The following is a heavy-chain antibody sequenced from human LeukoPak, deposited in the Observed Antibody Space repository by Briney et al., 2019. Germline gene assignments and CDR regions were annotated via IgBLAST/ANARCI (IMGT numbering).Heavy chain of an antibody. CDR3: AKAGYGVSSWYPFGY. CDR1: GFTFSSYA. J-gene: IGHJ4*02. V-gene: IGHV3-23*01. CDR2: ISGSGGST. D-gene: IGHD6-13*01. Sequence: GSLRLSCAASGFTFSSYAMSWVRQAPGRGLEWVSAISGSGGSTYYADSVKGRFTISRDNSKNTLYLQMNSLRAEDTAVYYCAKAGYGVSSWYPFGYWGQGTLVTVSS.